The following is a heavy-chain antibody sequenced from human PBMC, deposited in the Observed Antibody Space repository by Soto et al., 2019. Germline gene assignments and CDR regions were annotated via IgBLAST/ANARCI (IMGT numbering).Heavy chain of an antibody. CDR3: ARGDYDSSGYYDGYYFDY. V-gene: IGHV3-21*01. J-gene: IGHJ4*02. D-gene: IGHD3-22*01. CDR2: ISSSNNYI. CDR1: GFTFSSYT. Sequence: EVQLVESGGGLVKPGGSLSLSCAASGFTFSSYTLNWVRQAPGKGLEWVSSISSSNNYIYYTDSVKGRFTISRDNAKNSLYLHMNSLRAEDTAVYYCARGDYDSSGYYDGYYFDYWGQGTLVTVSS.